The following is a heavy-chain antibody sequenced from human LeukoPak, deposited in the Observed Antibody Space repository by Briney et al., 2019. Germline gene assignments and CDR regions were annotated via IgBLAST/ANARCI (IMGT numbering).Heavy chain of an antibody. J-gene: IGHJ4*02. CDR2: ISGGGGST. CDR1: GFTFDDYA. V-gene: IGHV3-43*02. Sequence: GGSLRLSCAASGFTFDDYAMHWVRQAPGKGLEWVSLISGGGGSTYYADSVKGRFTISRDNSKNSLYLQMNSLRTEDTALYYCAKDKWELRGYYFDYWGQGTLVTVSS. D-gene: IGHD1-26*01. CDR3: AKDKWELRGYYFDY.